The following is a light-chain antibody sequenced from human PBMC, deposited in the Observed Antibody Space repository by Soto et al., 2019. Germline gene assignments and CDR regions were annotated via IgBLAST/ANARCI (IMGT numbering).Light chain of an antibody. V-gene: IGKV3-20*01. CDR2: GAS. Sequence: EIVLTQSLGTLSLSPGERATLSCRASQSVSSNNLAWYQQRPGQAPRVVIYGASTRATGIPERFSGSGSGTDFTLTISRLEPEDFAVYYCQQYGRSPFTFGPGTKVDIK. J-gene: IGKJ3*01. CDR3: QQYGRSPFT. CDR1: QSVSSNN.